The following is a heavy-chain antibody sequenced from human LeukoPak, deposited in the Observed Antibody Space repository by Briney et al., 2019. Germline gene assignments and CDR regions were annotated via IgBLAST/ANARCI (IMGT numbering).Heavy chain of an antibody. D-gene: IGHD3-22*01. CDR2: IKSKTDGGTT. CDR3: AKDRSTYYDSSDLFDC. Sequence: GGSLRLSCAASGFTVSSNYMSWVRQAPGKGLEWVGRIKSKTDGGTTDYAAPVKGRFTISRDDSENTLYLQMNGLRLEDTAVYYCAKDRSTYYDSSDLFDCWGRGTLVTVSS. CDR1: GFTVSSNY. V-gene: IGHV3-15*01. J-gene: IGHJ4*02.